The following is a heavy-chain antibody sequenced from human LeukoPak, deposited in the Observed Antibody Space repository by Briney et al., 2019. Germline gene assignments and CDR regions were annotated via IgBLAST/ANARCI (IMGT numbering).Heavy chain of an antibody. CDR1: GYRFTNYW. D-gene: IGHD3-22*01. Sequence: GESLKISCKASGYRFTNYWIGWVRQMPGKGLEWMGIIYPGDSDTRYSPSFQGQVTISADKSISTAYLQWSSLKASDTAMYYCARLGKSSGYYYYFDYWGQGTLVTVSS. CDR3: ARLGKSSGYYYYFDY. J-gene: IGHJ4*02. V-gene: IGHV5-51*01. CDR2: IYPGDSDT.